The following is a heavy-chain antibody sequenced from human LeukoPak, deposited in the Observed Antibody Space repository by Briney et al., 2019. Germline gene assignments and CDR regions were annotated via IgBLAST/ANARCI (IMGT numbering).Heavy chain of an antibody. CDR3: AKGLSWFDS. CDR1: EFTFKTYA. Sequence: PGGSLRLSCVASEFTFKTYAMNWVRPAPGKGLEWVSSITNSGGSTYYADSVEGRFIISRDNSKNRLYLQMNSLRVEDTALYYCAKGLSWFDSWGQGTLVTVSS. J-gene: IGHJ5*01. CDR2: ITNSGGST. V-gene: IGHV3-23*01.